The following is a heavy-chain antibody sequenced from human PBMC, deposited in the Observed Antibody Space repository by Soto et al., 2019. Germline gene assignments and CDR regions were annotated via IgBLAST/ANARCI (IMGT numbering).Heavy chain of an antibody. D-gene: IGHD2-21*02. Sequence: QVQLVQSGAEVRKPGASVKVSCKPSGYTFNTYYLHWLRQAPGQALEWMGVIHPSGGGTTYAQKFLGRVTVTRDTSTTTVFMELSSLRSDDPAVYYCARGGHIAVVTASFDYWGQGTLVTVSS. J-gene: IGHJ4*02. V-gene: IGHV1-46*02. CDR1: GYTFNTYY. CDR3: ARGGHIAVVTASFDY. CDR2: IHPSGGGT.